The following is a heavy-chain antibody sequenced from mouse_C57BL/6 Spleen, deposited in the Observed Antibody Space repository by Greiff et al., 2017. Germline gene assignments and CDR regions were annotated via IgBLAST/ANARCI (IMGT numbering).Heavy chain of an antibody. CDR3: ARDDDYDYYAMDY. CDR2: IWTGGGT. Sequence: VKLVESGPGLVAPSQSLSITCTVSGFSLTSYAISWVRQPPGKGLEWLGVIWTGGGTNYNSALKSRLSISKDNSKSQVFLKMNSLQTDDTARYYCARDDDYDYYAMDYWGQGTSVTVSS. D-gene: IGHD2-4*01. J-gene: IGHJ4*01. CDR1: GFSLTSYA. V-gene: IGHV2-9-1*01.